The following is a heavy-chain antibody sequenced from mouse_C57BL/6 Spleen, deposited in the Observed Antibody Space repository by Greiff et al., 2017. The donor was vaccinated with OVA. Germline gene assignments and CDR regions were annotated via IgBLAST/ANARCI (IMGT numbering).Heavy chain of an antibody. J-gene: IGHJ3*01. CDR3: SRKYGYTWFAY. D-gene: IGHD2-2*01. Sequence: QVQLQQPGAELVKPGASVKLSCKASGYTFTSYWMQWVKQRPGLGLEWIGEIDPSDSYTNYNQKFKGKATLTVDTSSSTAYMKLSSLTSEDSAVYYCSRKYGYTWFAYWGQGTLVTVSA. CDR1: GYTFTSYW. CDR2: IDPSDSYT. V-gene: IGHV1-50*01.